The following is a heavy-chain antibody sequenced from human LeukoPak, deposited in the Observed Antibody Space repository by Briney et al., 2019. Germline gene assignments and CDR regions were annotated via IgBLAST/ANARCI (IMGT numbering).Heavy chain of an antibody. D-gene: IGHD2-15*01. CDR3: ARGPCSGGSCYYDP. CDR1: GGTFSSCA. Sequence: SVKVSCKASGGTFSSCAISWVRQAPGQGLEWMGRIIPILGIANYAQKFQGRVTITADKSTSTAYMELSSLRSEDTAVYYCARGPCSGGSCYYDPWGQGTLVTVSS. V-gene: IGHV1-69*04. J-gene: IGHJ5*02. CDR2: IIPILGIA.